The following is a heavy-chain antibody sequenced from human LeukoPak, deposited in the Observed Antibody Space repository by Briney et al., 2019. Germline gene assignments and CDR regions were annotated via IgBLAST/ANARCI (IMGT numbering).Heavy chain of an antibody. D-gene: IGHD1-1*01. J-gene: IGHJ6*03. CDR3: ARGLIMGTYYYYYYMDV. Sequence: SETLSLTCAVYGGSFSGYYWSWIRQPPGKGLEWIGEINHSGSTNYNPSLKSRVAISVDTSKNQFSLKLSSVTAADTAVYYCARGLIMGTYYYYYYMDVWGKGTTVTVSS. CDR1: GGSFSGYY. V-gene: IGHV4-34*01. CDR2: INHSGST.